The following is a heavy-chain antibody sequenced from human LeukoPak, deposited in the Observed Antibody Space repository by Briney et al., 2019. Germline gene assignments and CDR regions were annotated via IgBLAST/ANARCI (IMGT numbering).Heavy chain of an antibody. CDR2: IIPILGIA. D-gene: IGHD4-17*01. CDR1: GGTFSSYA. J-gene: IGHJ4*02. CDR3: ATDRVYGDPYFDY. V-gene: IGHV1-69*04. Sequence: ASVKVSCKASGGTFSSYAISWVRQAPGQGLEWMGRIIPILGIANYAQKFQGRVTITADTSTDTAYMELSSLRSEDTAVYYCATDRVYGDPYFDYWGQGTLVTVSS.